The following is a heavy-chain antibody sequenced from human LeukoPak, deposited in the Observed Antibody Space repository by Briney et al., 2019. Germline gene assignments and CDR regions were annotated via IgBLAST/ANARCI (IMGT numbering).Heavy chain of an antibody. Sequence: PSETLSLTCTVSGGSISSSSYYRGWIRQPPGKGLEWIGSIYYSGSTYYNPSLKSRVTISVDTSKNQFSLKLSSVTAAETAVYYCARQLYYGSGSYLYAFDIWGQGTMVTVSS. J-gene: IGHJ3*02. D-gene: IGHD3-10*01. CDR3: ARQLYYGSGSYLYAFDI. CDR2: IYYSGST. V-gene: IGHV4-39*01. CDR1: GGSISSSSYY.